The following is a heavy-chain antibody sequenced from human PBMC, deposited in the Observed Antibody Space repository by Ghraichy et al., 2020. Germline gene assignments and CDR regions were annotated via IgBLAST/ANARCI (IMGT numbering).Heavy chain of an antibody. CDR3: AKNMIIVVITRVAFDI. CDR2: ISASGEST. V-gene: IGHV3-23*01. D-gene: IGHD3-22*01. J-gene: IGHJ3*02. CDR1: GFTFSSYA. Sequence: GESLNISCAASGFTFSSYAMSWVRQAPGKGLEWVSAISASGESTFYADSVKGRLNISRDNSKNTLYLQMNSLRAEDTAVYYCAKNMIIVVITRVAFDIGGQGTIVTVS.